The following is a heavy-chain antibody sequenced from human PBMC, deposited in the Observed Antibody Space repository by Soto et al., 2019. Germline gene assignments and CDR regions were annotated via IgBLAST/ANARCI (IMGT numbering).Heavy chain of an antibody. Sequence: ASVKVSSKASGYTFINYAMHWVRQAPGQRLEWMGWINAGNGNTKYSQKFQGRVTITRDTSASTAYMELSSLRSEDTAVYYCARAWVVVTAPDYWGQGTLVTVSS. CDR3: ARAWVVVTAPDY. CDR2: INAGNGNT. D-gene: IGHD2-21*02. CDR1: GYTFINYA. J-gene: IGHJ4*02. V-gene: IGHV1-3*01.